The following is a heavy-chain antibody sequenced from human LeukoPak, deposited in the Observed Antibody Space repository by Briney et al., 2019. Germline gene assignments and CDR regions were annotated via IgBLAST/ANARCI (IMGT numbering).Heavy chain of an antibody. V-gene: IGHV3-30*02. CDR2: IQYDGSNK. CDR3: AKDPYPVGATTLGVDY. Sequence: GGSLRLSCAASGFTFSNYGMHWVRQAPGKGLEWVAFIQYDGSNKYYADSVKGRFTISRDNSKNTLYLQMNSLRAEDTAVYYCAKDPYPVGATTLGVDYWGQGTLVTVSS. CDR1: GFTFSNYG. J-gene: IGHJ4*02. D-gene: IGHD1-26*01.